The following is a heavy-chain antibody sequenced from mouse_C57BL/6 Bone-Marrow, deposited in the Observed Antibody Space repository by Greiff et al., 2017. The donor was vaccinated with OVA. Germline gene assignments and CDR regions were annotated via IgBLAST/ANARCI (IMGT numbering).Heavy chain of an antibody. J-gene: IGHJ3*01. D-gene: IGHD2-4*01. CDR2: IRNKANNHAT. Sequence: EVKLMESGGGLVQPGGSMKLSCAASGFTFSDAWMDWVRQSPEKGLEWVAEIRNKANNHATYDAESVKGRFTISRDDSKSSVYLQMNSLRAEDTGIYYCTRPGGLRQGFAYWGQGTLVTVSA. V-gene: IGHV6-6*01. CDR3: TRPGGLRQGFAY. CDR1: GFTFSDAW.